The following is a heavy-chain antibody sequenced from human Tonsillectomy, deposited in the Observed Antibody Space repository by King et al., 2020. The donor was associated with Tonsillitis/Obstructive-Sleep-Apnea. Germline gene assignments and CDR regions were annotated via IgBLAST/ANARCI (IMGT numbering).Heavy chain of an antibody. V-gene: IGHV3-33*01. CDR3: ARSNGSYHFDY. D-gene: IGHD1-26*01. Sequence: VQLVESGGDLVQPGGSLRLSCATSGFTFSSYGMHWVRQAPGKGLEWVAVIWYDGSDKYYADSVKGRFTISRENSKTTLNLQMDSLRAEDTAVYYCARSNGSYHFDYWGQGTLVTVSS. J-gene: IGHJ4*02. CDR2: IWYDGSDK. CDR1: GFTFSSYG.